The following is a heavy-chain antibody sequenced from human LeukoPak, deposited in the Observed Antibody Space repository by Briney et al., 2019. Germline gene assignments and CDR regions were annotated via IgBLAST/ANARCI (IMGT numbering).Heavy chain of an antibody. Sequence: GGSLRLSCAASGFTFNNYAMSWVRQAPGKGLEWVSAICASGGGTNYAASVKGGFIISRDNSKNTLYLQMNSLRDEDTAVYYCEKDPQRYCSGGSCLYFDYWGQGTLVTVSS. CDR3: EKDPQRYCSGGSCLYFDY. V-gene: IGHV3-23*01. CDR1: GFTFNNYA. CDR2: ICASGGGT. D-gene: IGHD2-15*01. J-gene: IGHJ4*02.